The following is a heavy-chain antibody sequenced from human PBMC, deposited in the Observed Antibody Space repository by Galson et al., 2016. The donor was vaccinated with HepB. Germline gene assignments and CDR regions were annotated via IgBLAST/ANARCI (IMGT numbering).Heavy chain of an antibody. V-gene: IGHV4-59*08. Sequence: SETLSLTCGVSGGSIKGYSVTWIRQSPGKGLEYLGYLLFTGGPNYNPTDYNPSLGGRLSISCDTSRNQVSMSLRSVTAADTAVYYCATYSYESSAYYPNVFHIWGQGTTVIVSS. CDR2: LLFTGGPNYNPT. D-gene: IGHD3-22*01. CDR3: ATYSYESSAYYPNVFHI. J-gene: IGHJ3*02. CDR1: GGSIKGYS.